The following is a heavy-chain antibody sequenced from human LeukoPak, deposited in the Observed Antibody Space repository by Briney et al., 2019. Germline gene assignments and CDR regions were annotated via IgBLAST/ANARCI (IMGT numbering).Heavy chain of an antibody. CDR1: GGTLTSYA. CDR3: GRGVVVVAAPSCYYYMDV. Sequence: VKLSCTASGGTLTSYAIRCVRQAPGQGLEWMEGIIPIFGTANYAQKFPGRVTITTDESTSPAYMELSSLRSEDAAVYYCGRGVVVVAAPSCYYYMDVWRKGTTVAVSS. CDR2: IIPIFGTA. J-gene: IGHJ6*03. D-gene: IGHD2-15*01. V-gene: IGHV1-69*05.